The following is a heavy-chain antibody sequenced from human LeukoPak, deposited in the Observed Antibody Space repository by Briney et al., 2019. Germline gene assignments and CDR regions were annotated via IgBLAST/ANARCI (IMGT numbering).Heavy chain of an antibody. J-gene: IGHJ3*02. V-gene: IGHV3-23*01. D-gene: IGHD4-17*01. Sequence: PGGSLRLSCAASGFTFSSYAMSWVRQAPGKGLEWVSAISGSGGSTYYADSVKGRFTISRDNSKNTLYLQMNSLRAEDTAVYYCAEYLRATVTTRDAFDIWGQGTMVTVSS. CDR3: AEYLRATVTTRDAFDI. CDR2: ISGSGGST. CDR1: GFTFSSYA.